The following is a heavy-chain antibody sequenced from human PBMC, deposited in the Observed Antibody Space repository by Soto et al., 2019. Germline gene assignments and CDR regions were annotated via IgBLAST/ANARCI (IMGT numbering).Heavy chain of an antibody. J-gene: IGHJ6*02. CDR1: GYTFTGYY. D-gene: IGHD7-27*01. V-gene: IGHV1-2*04. CDR2: INPNSGGT. CDR3: ARVKEPGEQRYYGMDV. Sequence: QVQLVQSGAEVKKPGASVKVSCKASGYTFTGYYMHWVRQAPGQGLEWMGWINPNSGGTNYAQKFQGWVTMTRDTSISTAYMELSRLRSDDTAVYYCARVKEPGEQRYYGMDVWGQGTTVTVSS.